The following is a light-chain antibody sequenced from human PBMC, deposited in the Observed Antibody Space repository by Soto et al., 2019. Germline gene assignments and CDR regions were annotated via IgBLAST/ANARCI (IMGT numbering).Light chain of an antibody. V-gene: IGKV1-5*03. J-gene: IGKJ1*01. CDR2: KAS. Sequence: DIQMTQSPSTLSASVGDRVTITCRASQSISIWLAWYQQKPGKAPKLLIYKASSLESGVPSRFSGSGSGTEFILTISSLQPDDFATYYCQQYHSSLWTFGQGTKVEIK. CDR3: QQYHSSLWT. CDR1: QSISIW.